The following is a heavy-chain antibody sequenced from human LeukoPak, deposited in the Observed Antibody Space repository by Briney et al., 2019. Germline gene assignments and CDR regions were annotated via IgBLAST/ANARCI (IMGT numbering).Heavy chain of an antibody. CDR2: IRYDGSNK. V-gene: IGHV3-30*02. D-gene: IGHD2-2*01. CDR1: GFTFSSYG. Sequence: SGGSLRLSCAASGFTFSSYGMHWVRQAPGKGPEWVAFIRYDGSNKYYADSVKGRFTISRDNSKNTLYLQMNSLRAEDTAVYYCAKAGYCSSTSCYPPNFDYWGQGTLVTVSS. CDR3: AKAGYCSSTSCYPPNFDY. J-gene: IGHJ4*02.